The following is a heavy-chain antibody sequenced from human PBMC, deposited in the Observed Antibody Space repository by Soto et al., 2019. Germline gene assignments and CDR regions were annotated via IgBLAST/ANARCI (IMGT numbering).Heavy chain of an antibody. D-gene: IGHD2-15*01. CDR2: SYWDHTD. Sequence: SGPTLVNPTETLTLTCTFSGFSLSTNGVGVGWIRQPPGKALEWLALSYWDHTDRYSPSLKSRVTIIRDTSKNQVVLTVTNMDPVDTATYFCAYALRGSSCRGARCYYFDYWGQGTPVTVSS. J-gene: IGHJ4*02. V-gene: IGHV2-5*02. CDR1: GFSLSTNGVG. CDR3: AYALRGSSCRGARCYYFDY.